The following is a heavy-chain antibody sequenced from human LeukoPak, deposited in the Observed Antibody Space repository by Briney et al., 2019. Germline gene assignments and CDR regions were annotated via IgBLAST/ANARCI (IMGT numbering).Heavy chain of an antibody. CDR1: GGSFSGYY. CDR2: INHSGST. Sequence: SETLSLTCAVYGGSFSGYYWSWIRQPPGKGLEWIGEINHSGSTNYNPSLKSRVTISVDTSKNQFSLKLSSVTAADTAVYYCARQTILDFWGQGTLVTVSS. V-gene: IGHV4-34*01. J-gene: IGHJ4*02. CDR3: ARQTILDF. D-gene: IGHD3-9*01.